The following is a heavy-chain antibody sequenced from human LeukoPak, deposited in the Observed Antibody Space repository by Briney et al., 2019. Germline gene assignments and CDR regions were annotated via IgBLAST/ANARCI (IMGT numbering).Heavy chain of an antibody. CDR2: IYTSGST. V-gene: IGHV4-4*07. J-gene: IGHJ4*02. D-gene: IGHD5-18*01. Sequence: SETLSLTCTVSGGSISSYYWSWIRQPAGKGLEWIGRIYTSGSTNYNPSLKSRVTISVDKSKNQFSLKLNSVTAADTAVYYCAREADTAMVDYWGQGTLVTVSS. CDR3: AREADTAMVDY. CDR1: GGSISSYY.